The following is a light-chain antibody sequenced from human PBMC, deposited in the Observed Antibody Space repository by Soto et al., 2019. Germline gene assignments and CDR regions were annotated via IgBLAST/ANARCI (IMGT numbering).Light chain of an antibody. CDR1: SSDVGGYNY. CDR3: NSYTSSSTFV. V-gene: IGLV2-14*01. Sequence: QSALTQPASVSGSPGQSITISCTGTSSDVGGYNYVSWYQQHPGKATKLMMYEVSNRPSGVSNRFSGSKSGNTAALTISGLQSEDEAEYYCNSYTSSSTFVFGTGTKLTVL. CDR2: EVS. J-gene: IGLJ1*01.